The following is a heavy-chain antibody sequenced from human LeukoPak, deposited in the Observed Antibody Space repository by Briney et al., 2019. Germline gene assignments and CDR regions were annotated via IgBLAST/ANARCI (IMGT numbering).Heavy chain of an antibody. CDR3: ARDPWFGPDRHTAY. J-gene: IGHJ4*02. D-gene: IGHD3-10*01. V-gene: IGHV3-53*01. CDR1: GFTVSSNY. Sequence: GGSLRPSCAASGFTVSSNYMSWVRQAPGKGLEWVSVIYSGGNTYYADSVKGRFTISRDNSKNMLYLQMNSLRAEDTAVYYCARDPWFGPDRHTAYWGQGTLVTVSS. CDR2: IYSGGNT.